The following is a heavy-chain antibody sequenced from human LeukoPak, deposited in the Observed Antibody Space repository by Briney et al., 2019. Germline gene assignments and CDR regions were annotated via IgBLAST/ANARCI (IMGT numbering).Heavy chain of an antibody. CDR2: ISGSGGST. CDR3: AKEAYSSSWYSIDY. J-gene: IGHJ4*02. D-gene: IGHD6-13*01. CDR1: GFTFSTYS. Sequence: PGGSLRLSCAASGFTFSTYSMNWVRQAPGKGLEWVSAISGSGGSTYYADSVKGRFTISRDNSKNTLYLQMNSLRAEDTAVYYCAKEAYSSSWYSIDYWGQGTLVTVSS. V-gene: IGHV3-23*01.